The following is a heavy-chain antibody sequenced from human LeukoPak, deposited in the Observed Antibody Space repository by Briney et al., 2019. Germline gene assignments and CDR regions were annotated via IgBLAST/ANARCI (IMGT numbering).Heavy chain of an antibody. Sequence: GASVKVSCKASGGTFSSYAISWVRQAPGQGLEWMGGIIPIFGTANYAQKFQGRVTITADESTSTAYTELSSLRSEDTAVYYCARGADSSGWYPYYWGQGTLVTVSS. J-gene: IGHJ4*02. V-gene: IGHV1-69*13. CDR1: GGTFSSYA. CDR3: ARGADSSGWYPYY. CDR2: IIPIFGTA. D-gene: IGHD6-19*01.